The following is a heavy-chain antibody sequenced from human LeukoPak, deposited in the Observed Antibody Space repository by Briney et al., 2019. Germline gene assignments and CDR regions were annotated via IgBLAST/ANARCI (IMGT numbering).Heavy chain of an antibody. CDR3: ARVGRGYSYGY. J-gene: IGHJ4*02. V-gene: IGHV3-7*01. CDR1: GFTFSIYS. CDR2: IKQDGSEK. D-gene: IGHD5-18*01. Sequence: GGSLRLSCAASGFTFSIYSMSWVRQAPGKGLEWVDNIKQDGSEKYDVDSVKGRFTISRDNAKNSLYLQMNSLRAEDTAVYYCARVGRGYSYGYWGQGTLVTVSS.